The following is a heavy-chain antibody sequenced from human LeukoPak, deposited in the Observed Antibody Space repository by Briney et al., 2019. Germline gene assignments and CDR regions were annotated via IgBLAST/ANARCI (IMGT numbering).Heavy chain of an antibody. V-gene: IGHV1-2*04. D-gene: IGHD2-21*02. J-gene: IGHJ4*02. CDR2: INPNSGGT. CDR3: ARAAYCGGDYYSLEFDY. Sequence: ASVKVSCKASGYTFTGYYMHWVRQAPGQGLEWMGWINPNSGGTNYAQKFQGWVTMTRDTSISTAYMELSRLRSDDTAVYYCARAAYCGGDYYSLEFDYWGQGTLVTVSS. CDR1: GYTFTGYY.